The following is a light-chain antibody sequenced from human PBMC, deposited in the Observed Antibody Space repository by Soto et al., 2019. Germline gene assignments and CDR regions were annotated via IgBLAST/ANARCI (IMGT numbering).Light chain of an antibody. CDR2: DAS. J-gene: IGKJ3*01. CDR3: QQRRDFFQVT. CDR1: QSVSSS. Sequence: EVVMTQSPATLSLSPGERATLSCRASQSVSSSLAWYQQKPGQTPRLLIYDASNRATGIPARFSGSGSGTDFTLTISSLEPEDFAVYYCQQRRDFFQVTFGPGTRVDIK. V-gene: IGKV3-11*01.